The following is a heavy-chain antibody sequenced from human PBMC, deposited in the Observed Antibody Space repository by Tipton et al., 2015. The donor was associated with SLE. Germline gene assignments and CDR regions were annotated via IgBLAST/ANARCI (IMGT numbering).Heavy chain of an antibody. Sequence: GSLRLSCAASGFTVSSNYMSWVRQAPGKGLEWVSVIYSGGSTYYADSVKGRFTISRDNAKNSLYLQMNSLRAEDTAVYYCARDRGGYCYDSSGSIGFDYWGQGTLVTVSS. CDR2: IYSGGST. CDR1: GFTVSSNY. V-gene: IGHV3-66*01. CDR3: ARDRGGYCYDSSGSIGFDY. D-gene: IGHD3-22*01. J-gene: IGHJ4*02.